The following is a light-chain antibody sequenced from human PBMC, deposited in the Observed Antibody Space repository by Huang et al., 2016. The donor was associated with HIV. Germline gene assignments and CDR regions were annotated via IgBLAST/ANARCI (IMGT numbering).Light chain of an antibody. CDR1: QSASSY. Sequence: EIVLTQSPATLSLSPGERATLACRASQSASSYLAWYQQKPGQAPRLLIYDASSRDPGIPARFSGSGSGTDFTLTISSLEPEDFAVYYCQQRSNWRITFGGGTKVEIK. CDR3: QQRSNWRIT. J-gene: IGKJ4*01. CDR2: DAS. V-gene: IGKV3-11*01.